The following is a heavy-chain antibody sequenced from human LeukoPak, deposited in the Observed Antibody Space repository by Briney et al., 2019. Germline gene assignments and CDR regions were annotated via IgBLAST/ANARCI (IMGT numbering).Heavy chain of an antibody. CDR2: IKQDRSEK. CDR3: AKGISGSYYIAHY. CDR1: GFTFTNYW. D-gene: IGHD1-26*01. V-gene: IGHV3-7*03. J-gene: IGHJ4*02. Sequence: GGSLRLSCAASGFTFTNYWMSWVRQAPGKGLELVANIKQDRSEKYYVDSVKGRFTISRDNSKNTLYLQMNSLRAEDTAVYYCAKGISGSYYIAHYWGQGTLVTVSS.